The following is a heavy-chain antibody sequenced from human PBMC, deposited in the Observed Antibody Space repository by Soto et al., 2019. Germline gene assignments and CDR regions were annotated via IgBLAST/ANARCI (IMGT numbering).Heavy chain of an antibody. CDR2: IIPILGIA. Sequence: QVQLVQSGAEVKKPGSSVKVSCKASGGTFSNYTISWVRQAPGQGLEWMGRIIPILGIANYALKFQGRVTITADKSTSTAYMELSSLRSEDTAVYYCAIVVVPAAKGWFDPWGQGTLVTVSS. D-gene: IGHD2-2*01. V-gene: IGHV1-69*02. J-gene: IGHJ5*02. CDR1: GGTFSNYT. CDR3: AIVVVPAAKGWFDP.